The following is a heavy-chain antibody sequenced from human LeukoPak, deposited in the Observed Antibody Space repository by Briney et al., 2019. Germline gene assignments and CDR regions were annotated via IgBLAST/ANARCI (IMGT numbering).Heavy chain of an antibody. CDR3: TRRYGGGSLDYFDL. V-gene: IGHV3-72*01. Sequence: GGSLRLSCAASGFSFSDHYMDWVRQAPGKGLEWVGRIRNKPNSYTTEYAASVNGRFTVSRYDSKSSLFLQMNDLKTEDTAVYYCTRRYGGGSLDYFDLWGRGTLVTVSS. CDR2: IRNKPNSYTT. CDR1: GFSFSDHY. J-gene: IGHJ2*01. D-gene: IGHD4-23*01.